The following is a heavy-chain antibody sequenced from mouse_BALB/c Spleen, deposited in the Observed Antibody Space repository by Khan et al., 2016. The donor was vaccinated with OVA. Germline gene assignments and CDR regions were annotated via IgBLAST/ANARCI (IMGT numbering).Heavy chain of an antibody. D-gene: IGHD1-1*01. V-gene: IGHV1-7*01. CDR2: INPSTGYT. CDR1: GYTFINYC. CDR3: ARRSLRWDFDY. Sequence: QVQLQQSGAELAKPGASVKMSCKASGYTFINYCILWVKQRPGQGLEWIGYINPSTGYTEYNQNFKDKATLTADKSSSTAYMQLSSLTSEDSAVYYCARRSLRWDFDYWGQGTTLTVSS. J-gene: IGHJ2*01.